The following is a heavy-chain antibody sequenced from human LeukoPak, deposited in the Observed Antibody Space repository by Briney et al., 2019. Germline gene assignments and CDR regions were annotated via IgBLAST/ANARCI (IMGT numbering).Heavy chain of an antibody. CDR2: INQDGSTK. V-gene: IGHV3-7*01. CDR1: GFNFRSDW. CDR3: ATYDSGWHLTY. D-gene: IGHD6-19*01. J-gene: IGHJ4*02. Sequence: GGSLTLSCAASGFNFRSDWMNWVRQAPGKGLEWVANINQDGSTKNYVDSVRGRFTISRDNARDSLFLQLNSLRAEDTAVYFCATYDSGWHLTYWGQGTPVTVSS.